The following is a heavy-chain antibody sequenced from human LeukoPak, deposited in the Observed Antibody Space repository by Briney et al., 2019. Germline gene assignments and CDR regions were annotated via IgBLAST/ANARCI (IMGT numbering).Heavy chain of an antibody. Sequence: GRSLRLSCAASGFTFSSYGMHWVRQAPGKGLEWVAVISYDGSNKYYADSVKGRFTISRDNSKNTLYLQMNSLRAEDTAGYYCTKDRVAAYHYYGMDVWGQGTTVTVSS. CDR3: TKDRVAAYHYYGMDV. J-gene: IGHJ6*01. V-gene: IGHV3-30*18. CDR1: GFTFSSYG. CDR2: ISYDGSNK. D-gene: IGHD6-13*01.